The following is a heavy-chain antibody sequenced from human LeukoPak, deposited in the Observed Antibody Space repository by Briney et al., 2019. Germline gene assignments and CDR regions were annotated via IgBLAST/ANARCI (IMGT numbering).Heavy chain of an antibody. V-gene: IGHV1-69*13. D-gene: IGHD2-2*02. J-gene: IGHJ6*03. Sequence: SVKVSCKASGYTFTSYDINWVRQATGQGLEWMGGIIPIFGTANYAQKFQGRVTITADESTSTAYMELSSLRSEDTAVYYCAREYCSSTSCYNYYYYMDVWGKGTTVTVSS. CDR2: IIPIFGTA. CDR3: AREYCSSTSCYNYYYYMDV. CDR1: GYTFTSYD.